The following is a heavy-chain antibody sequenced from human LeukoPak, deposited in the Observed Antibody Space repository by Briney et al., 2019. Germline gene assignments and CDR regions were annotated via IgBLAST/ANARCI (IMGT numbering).Heavy chain of an antibody. V-gene: IGHV3-11*04. CDR1: GFIFSDHY. CDR2: IDKSGTNI. D-gene: IGHD1-14*01. Sequence: PGGSLRLSCAASGFIFSDHYMGWIRQAPGKGLEWVSYIDKSGTNIDYADSVKGRFTVSRDNAKNSLFLQMNSLRGEDTAVYYCARSNPNRNALDLWGQGTMVTISS. J-gene: IGHJ3*01. CDR3: ARSNPNRNALDL.